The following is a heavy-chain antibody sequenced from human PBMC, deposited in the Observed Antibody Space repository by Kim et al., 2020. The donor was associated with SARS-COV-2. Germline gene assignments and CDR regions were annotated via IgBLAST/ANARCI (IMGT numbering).Heavy chain of an antibody. D-gene: IGHD3-9*01. J-gene: IGHJ6*01. Sequence: GGSLRLSCESSGFSFSDYSMHWVRQAPGKGLEWVALIWYDGSKQNYADSVRGRFTVSRDNSRRTLFLEMNTLRDEDTAIYYCAKIKGVFGSLTGDSCGLDVGGQGTRVSVS. CDR1: GFSFSDYS. CDR2: IWYDGSKQ. CDR3: AKIKGVFGSLTGDSCGLDV. V-gene: IGHV3-33*06.